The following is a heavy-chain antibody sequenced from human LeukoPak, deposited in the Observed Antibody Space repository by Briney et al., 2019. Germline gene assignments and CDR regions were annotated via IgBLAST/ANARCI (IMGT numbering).Heavy chain of an antibody. V-gene: IGHV3-49*04. Sequence: GRSLRLSCTASGFTFGDYAMSWVRQAPGKGLEWVGFIRSKAYGGTTEYAASVKGRFTISRDDPKSIAYLQMNSLKTEDTAVYYCTRDQYYDILTGYPGPFDYWGQGTLVTVSS. D-gene: IGHD3-9*01. J-gene: IGHJ4*02. CDR1: GFTFGDYA. CDR3: TRDQYYDILTGYPGPFDY. CDR2: IRSKAYGGTT.